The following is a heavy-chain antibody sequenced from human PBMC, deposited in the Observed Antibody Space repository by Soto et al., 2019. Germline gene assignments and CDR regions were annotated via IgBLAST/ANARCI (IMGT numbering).Heavy chain of an antibody. CDR2: VYYSGTT. J-gene: IGHJ6*02. CDR1: GGSISGYY. D-gene: IGHD5-12*01. CDR3: ARAEWLQLFYYYGLDV. Sequence: SETLSLTCLVSGGSISGYYWAWIRQPLGKGLEWIGHVYYSGTTNYNPSLKSRVSISVDRSKNQFSLKLTSVTAADTAVYFCARAEWLQLFYYYGLDVWGQGTTVTVSS. V-gene: IGHV4-59*01.